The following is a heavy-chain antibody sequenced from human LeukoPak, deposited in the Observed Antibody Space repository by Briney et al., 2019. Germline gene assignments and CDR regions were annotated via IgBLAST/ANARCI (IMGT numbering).Heavy chain of an antibody. Sequence: SETLSLTCTVSGGSISSHYWSWTRQPPGKGLEWIGYIYYSGSTNYNPSLKSRVTISVDTSKNQFSLKLSSVTAADTAVYYCAGPYYDFWSGYNGAFDIWGQGTMVTVSS. V-gene: IGHV4-59*11. J-gene: IGHJ3*02. CDR3: AGPYYDFWSGYNGAFDI. CDR1: GGSISSHY. CDR2: IYYSGST. D-gene: IGHD3-3*01.